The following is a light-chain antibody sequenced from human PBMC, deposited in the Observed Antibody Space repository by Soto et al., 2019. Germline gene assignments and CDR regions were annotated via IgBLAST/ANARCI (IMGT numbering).Light chain of an antibody. J-gene: IGKJ4*01. V-gene: IGKV3-11*01. CDR3: QQCSNWLT. CDR2: HAS. Sequence: EIVLTQSPATLSLSPGERATLSCRASQSVSNCLGWYQQKPGQAPRLLIWHASNRVTGIPARFSGSGSGTDFTLTISSLEPEDFALYYCQQCSNWLTFGGGTKVEIK. CDR1: QSVSNC.